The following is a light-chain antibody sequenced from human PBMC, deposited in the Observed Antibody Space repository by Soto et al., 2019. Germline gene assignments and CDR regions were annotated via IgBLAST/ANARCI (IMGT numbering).Light chain of an antibody. CDR3: SSYTSSSSLCV. V-gene: IGLV2-14*01. Sequence: QSALTQPASVSGSPGQSITISCTGTSSDLGGYNFVSWYQQHPGKAPKLIISEVSNRPSGVSNRFSGSKSGNTASLTISGLQSEDEADYYCSSYTSSSSLCVFGTGTKVTVL. CDR1: SSDLGGYNF. CDR2: EVS. J-gene: IGLJ1*01.